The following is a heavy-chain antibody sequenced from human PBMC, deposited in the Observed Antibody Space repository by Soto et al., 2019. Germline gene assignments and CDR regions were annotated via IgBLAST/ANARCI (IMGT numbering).Heavy chain of an antibody. J-gene: IGHJ4*02. D-gene: IGHD2-8*02. CDR3: TRDKLTGLLDY. CDR1: GRSFSGYY. V-gene: IGHV4-34*01. Sequence: SDTLSLTCAVYGRSFSGYYWTWIRQPPGTGLEWIGEINHSGSTNYNPSLKSRVTISVDTSKNQFSLKLTSVTAADTAVYYCTRDKLTGLLDYWGQGTLVTASS. CDR2: INHSGST.